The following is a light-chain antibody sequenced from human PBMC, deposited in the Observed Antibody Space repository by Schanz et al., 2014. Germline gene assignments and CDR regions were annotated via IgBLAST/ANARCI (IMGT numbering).Light chain of an antibody. CDR2: DVT. J-gene: IGLJ3*02. V-gene: IGLV2-8*01. CDR3: CSDTGNHSWV. Sequence: QSALTQPPSASGSPGQSVTISCTGTSSDIGRYNYVSWYQHHPGKAPKLLIYDVTKRPSGVPDRFSGSKSGNTASLTISGLQADDEADYHCCSDTGNHSWVFGGGTKLTVL. CDR1: SSDIGRYNY.